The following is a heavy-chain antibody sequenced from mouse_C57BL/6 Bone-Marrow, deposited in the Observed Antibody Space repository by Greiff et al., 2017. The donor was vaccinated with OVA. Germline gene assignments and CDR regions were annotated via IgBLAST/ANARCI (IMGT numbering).Heavy chain of an antibody. J-gene: IGHJ3*01. V-gene: IGHV1-61*01. D-gene: IGHD2-5*01. CDR3: ARSAYYSNYLPWFAY. CDR1: GYTFTSYW. CDR2: IYPSDSET. Sequence: VQLQQPGAELVRPGSSVKLSCKASGYTFTSYWMDWVKQRPGQGLEWIGNIYPSDSETHYNQKFKDKATLTVDKSSSTAYMQLSSLTSEDSAVYYCARSAYYSNYLPWFAYWGQGTLVTVSA.